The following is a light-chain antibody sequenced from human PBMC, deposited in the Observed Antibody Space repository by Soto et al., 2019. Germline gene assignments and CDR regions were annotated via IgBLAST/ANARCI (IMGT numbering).Light chain of an antibody. CDR3: HQRQSWPRT. Sequence: TQSPSSLSASVGDRVTLSCRASQYINTRLAWYQHRPGQAPRLLIYQTSLRAAGIPARFSASGSGTDFTLTISDVQPEDFALYYCHQRQSWPRTFGQGTKVDIK. CDR2: QTS. J-gene: IGKJ1*01. V-gene: IGKV3-11*01. CDR1: QYINTR.